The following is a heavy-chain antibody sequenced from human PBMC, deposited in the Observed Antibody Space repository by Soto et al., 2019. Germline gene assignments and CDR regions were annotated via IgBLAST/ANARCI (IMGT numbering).Heavy chain of an antibody. CDR3: ARDNDRLQLGGNYYYIMDV. J-gene: IGHJ6*02. CDR1: GGTFSSYA. D-gene: IGHD4-4*01. Sequence: QVQLVQSGAEVKEPGSSVKVSCKASGGTFSSYAISWVRQAPGQGLEWIGGIIPLFRTPDYAQKFQGRVTITADEPTSPADIELSSLRFDDTAVYYCARDNDRLQLGGNYYYIMDVWGQGPTITVSS. CDR2: IIPLFRTP. V-gene: IGHV1-69*12.